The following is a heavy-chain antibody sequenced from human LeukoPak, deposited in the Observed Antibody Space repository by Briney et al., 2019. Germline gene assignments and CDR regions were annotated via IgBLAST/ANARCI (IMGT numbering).Heavy chain of an antibody. J-gene: IGHJ6*02. CDR2: IDIDGSST. Sequence: GRSLRLSCAASGFTFSSYWMQWVRQAPGKGLVWVSRIDIDGSSTNYADSVKGRFTMSRDNAKNTLYLQMNSLRAEDTAVYYCVRDGLRYYGMDVWGQGTTVTVSS. V-gene: IGHV3-74*01. CDR1: GFTFSSYW. CDR3: VRDGLRYYGMDV.